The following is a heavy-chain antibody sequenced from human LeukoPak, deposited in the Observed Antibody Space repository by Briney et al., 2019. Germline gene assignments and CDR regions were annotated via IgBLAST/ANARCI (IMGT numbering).Heavy chain of an antibody. CDR3: ARPTPSFSSGWYNPYFDY. V-gene: IGHV3-30*03. D-gene: IGHD6-19*01. J-gene: IGHJ4*02. CDR1: GFTFSSYW. Sequence: PGGSLRLSCEASGFTFSSYWMNWVRQAPGKGLEWVAVISYDGNNKYYADSVKGRFTISRDNSKNTLYLQMNSLRAEDTAVYYCARPTPSFSSGWYNPYFDYWGQGTLVTVSS. CDR2: ISYDGNNK.